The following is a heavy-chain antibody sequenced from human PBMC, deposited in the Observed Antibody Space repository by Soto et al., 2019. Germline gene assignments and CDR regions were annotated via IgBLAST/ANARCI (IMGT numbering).Heavy chain of an antibody. D-gene: IGHD1-26*01. CDR1: GDSIGTNNW. V-gene: IGHV4-4*02. J-gene: IGHJ4*02. CDR3: ATDGSGSPGATDY. CDR2: VYYNGNT. Sequence: QVQLQESGPGLVKPSGTLSLTCAVSGDSIGTNNWWSWVRQSPEKGLEWIGEVYYNGNTNYNPSLKSRATISVDTSKNQFSPKLSSVTAADTAVYYCATDGSGSPGATDYWGQGNLVTVSS.